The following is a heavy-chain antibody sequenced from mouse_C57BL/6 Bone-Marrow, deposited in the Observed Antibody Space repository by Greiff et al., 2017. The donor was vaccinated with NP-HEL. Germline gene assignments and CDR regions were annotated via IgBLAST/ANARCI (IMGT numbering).Heavy chain of an antibody. Sequence: EVQVVESGGGLVKPGGSLKLSCAASGFTFSDYGMHWVRQAPEKGLEWVAYISSGSSTIYYADTVKGRFTISRDNAKNTLFLQMTSLRSEDTAMYYCARWNYYYGSSYAMDYWGQGTSVTVSS. CDR2: ISSGSSTI. CDR1: GFTFSDYG. J-gene: IGHJ4*01. D-gene: IGHD1-1*01. CDR3: ARWNYYYGSSYAMDY. V-gene: IGHV5-17*01.